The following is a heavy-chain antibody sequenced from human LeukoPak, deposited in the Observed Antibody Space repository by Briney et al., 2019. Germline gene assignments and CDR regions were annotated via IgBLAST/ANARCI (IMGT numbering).Heavy chain of an antibody. Sequence: GGSLRLSCAASGFSFSSSAMSWVRQAPGKGLEWVSAINDSGDSTYYADSVKGRFTVSRDNSKNTLYLQMNGVRAEDTAVYYCAKAAGGLVYWGQGTLVIISS. CDR1: GFSFSSSA. D-gene: IGHD6-19*01. J-gene: IGHJ4*02. V-gene: IGHV3-23*01. CDR3: AKAAGGLVY. CDR2: INDSGDST.